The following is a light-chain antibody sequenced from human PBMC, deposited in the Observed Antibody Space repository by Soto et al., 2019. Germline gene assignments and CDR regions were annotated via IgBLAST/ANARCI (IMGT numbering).Light chain of an antibody. V-gene: IGKV3-20*01. CDR2: CAS. CDR3: QQFGTSPPST. Sequence: EIELTQSPGTLSLSPGERATLSCRASQSVSSIYFAWYQQKPGQAPRLLIYCASSSATGIPDRFSGSGSGTDFTLTISRLEPEEFAVYYCQQFGTSPPSTFGQGTRLEIK. CDR1: QSVSSIY. J-gene: IGKJ5*01.